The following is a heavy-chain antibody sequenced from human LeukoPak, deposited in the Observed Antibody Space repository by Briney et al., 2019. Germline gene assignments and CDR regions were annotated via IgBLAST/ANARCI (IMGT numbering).Heavy chain of an antibody. CDR3: ARDQVVVAAASGLDAFDI. V-gene: IGHV3-74*01. Sequence: GGSLRLSCAASGFTFSSYWMHWVRQAPGKGLVWVSRINSDGSSTSYADSVKGRFTISRDNAKNTLYLQMNSLRAEDTAVYYCARDQVVVAAASGLDAFDIWGQGTMVTVSS. CDR1: GFTFSSYW. J-gene: IGHJ3*02. CDR2: INSDGSST. D-gene: IGHD2-15*01.